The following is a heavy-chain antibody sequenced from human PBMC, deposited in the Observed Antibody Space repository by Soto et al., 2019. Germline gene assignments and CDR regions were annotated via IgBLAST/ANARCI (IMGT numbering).Heavy chain of an antibody. Sequence: PSETLSLTCTVSGGSITSGGYYWSWIRQHPGKGLEWIGYIYYSGFTYYNPSIKSRVTISVDTSKNQFSLKLSSVTAADTALYYCAKSVGGYYFDYWVQGTLVTVSS. CDR1: GGSITSGGYY. V-gene: IGHV4-31*03. J-gene: IGHJ4*02. CDR3: AKSVGGYYFDY. CDR2: IYYSGFT. D-gene: IGHD2-15*01.